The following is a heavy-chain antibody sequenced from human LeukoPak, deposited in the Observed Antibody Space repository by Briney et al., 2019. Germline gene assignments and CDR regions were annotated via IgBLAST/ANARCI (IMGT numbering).Heavy chain of an antibody. CDR2: IYTSGST. Sequence: PSQTLSLTCTVSGGSISSGSYYWSWIRQPAGKGLEWIGRIYTSGSTNYNPSLKSRVTISVDTSKNQFSLKLSSVTAADTAVYYCARGSQNNDAFDIWGQGTMVTVSS. CDR1: GGSISSGSYY. J-gene: IGHJ3*02. V-gene: IGHV4-61*02. CDR3: ARGSQNNDAFDI. D-gene: IGHD1/OR15-1a*01.